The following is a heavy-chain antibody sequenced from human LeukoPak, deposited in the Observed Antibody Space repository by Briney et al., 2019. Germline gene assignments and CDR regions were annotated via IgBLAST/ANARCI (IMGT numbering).Heavy chain of an antibody. V-gene: IGHV4-61*02. Sequence: KSSQTLSLTCTVSGGSISSGSYYWSWIRQPAGKGLEWIGRIYTSGNTNYNPSLKSRVTISIDTSKNQFSLKLSSVTAADTAVYYCAREPRKIAAAGPYWGQGTLVTVSS. J-gene: IGHJ4*02. CDR3: AREPRKIAAAGPY. D-gene: IGHD6-13*01. CDR1: GGSISSGSYY. CDR2: IYTSGNT.